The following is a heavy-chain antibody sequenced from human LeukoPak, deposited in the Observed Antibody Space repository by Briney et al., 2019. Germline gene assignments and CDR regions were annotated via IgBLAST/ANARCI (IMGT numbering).Heavy chain of an antibody. Sequence: GGSLRLSCAASGFTFDDYAMHWVRQAPGKGLEWVAVISYDGSNKYYADSVKGRFTISRDNSKNTLYLQMNSLRAEDTAVYYCAKTSSGSGSYAFDIWGQGTMVTVSS. CDR2: ISYDGSNK. CDR3: AKTSSGSGSYAFDI. V-gene: IGHV3-30*18. J-gene: IGHJ3*02. D-gene: IGHD3-10*01. CDR1: GFTFDDYA.